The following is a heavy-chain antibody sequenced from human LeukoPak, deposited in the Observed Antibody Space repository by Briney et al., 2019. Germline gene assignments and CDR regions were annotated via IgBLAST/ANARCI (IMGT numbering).Heavy chain of an antibody. CDR1: GFTFCDFY. Sequence: GGSLRLSCAASGFTFCDFYMTWVRQAPGKGLEWVSHITASGTAMFYADSVKGRFTISRDNAKNSLYLQMNSLRDEDTAVYYCASSGSYRFDYWGQGTLVTVSS. CDR2: ITASGTAM. J-gene: IGHJ4*02. D-gene: IGHD1-26*01. V-gene: IGHV3-48*02. CDR3: ASSGSYRFDY.